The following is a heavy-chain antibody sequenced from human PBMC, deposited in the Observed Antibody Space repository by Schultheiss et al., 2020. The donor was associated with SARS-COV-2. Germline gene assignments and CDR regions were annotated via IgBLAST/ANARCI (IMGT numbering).Heavy chain of an antibody. CDR3: ARVKYYDILTGYPNVDYFDY. J-gene: IGHJ4*02. V-gene: IGHV1-69*05. CDR2: IIPIFGTA. CDR1: GGTFSSYA. Sequence: SVKVSCKASGGTFSSYAISWVRQAPGQGLEWMGGIIPIFGTANYAQKFQGRVTMTTDTSTSTAYMELRSLSSDDTAVYYCARVKYYDILTGYPNVDYFDYWGQGTLVTVSS. D-gene: IGHD3-9*01.